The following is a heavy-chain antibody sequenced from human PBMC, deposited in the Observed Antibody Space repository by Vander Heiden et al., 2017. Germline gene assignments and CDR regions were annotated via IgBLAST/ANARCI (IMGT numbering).Heavy chain of an antibody. V-gene: IGHV4-30-2*01. D-gene: IGHD2-21*02. CDR1: GGSISSGGYY. CDR2: IYQSGST. Sequence: QLQLQESGSGLVQPSQTLSLTCGVSGGSISSGGYYWSWIRQPPGKGLEWIGYIYQSGSTYYNPSLKRRVTISVDRSKNQFSLQLNSVTAAETAVYYCARGKEYCGGDCSAYYFDYWGRGTLVTVSS. CDR3: ARGKEYCGGDCSAYYFDY. J-gene: IGHJ4*01.